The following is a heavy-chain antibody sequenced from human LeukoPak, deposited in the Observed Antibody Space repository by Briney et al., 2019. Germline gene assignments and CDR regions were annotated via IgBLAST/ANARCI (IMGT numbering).Heavy chain of an antibody. D-gene: IGHD3-3*01. Sequence: ASVKASCKASGYTFTGYYMHWVRQAPGQGLEWMGWFNPNIGGTNYAQKFQCRVTMTKDTSISTAYMELSRLRSDDTAVYYCARTSVAPREWLSFDYWGQGTLVTVSS. CDR3: ARTSVAPREWLSFDY. CDR1: GYTFTGYY. CDR2: FNPNIGGT. J-gene: IGHJ4*02. V-gene: IGHV1-2*02.